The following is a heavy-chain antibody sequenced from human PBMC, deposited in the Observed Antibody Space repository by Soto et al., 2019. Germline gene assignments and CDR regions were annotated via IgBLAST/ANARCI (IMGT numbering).Heavy chain of an antibody. J-gene: IGHJ6*02. CDR3: ARVVPIAAAATDYYYGMDV. Sequence: GASVKVSCKASGYTFTSYSMHWVRQAPGQRLEWMGWINAGNGNTKYSQKFQGRVTITRDTSASTAYMELSSLRSEDTAVYYCARVVPIAAAATDYYYGMDVWGQGTTVTVSS. CDR1: GYTFTSYS. CDR2: INAGNGNT. D-gene: IGHD6-13*01. V-gene: IGHV1-3*01.